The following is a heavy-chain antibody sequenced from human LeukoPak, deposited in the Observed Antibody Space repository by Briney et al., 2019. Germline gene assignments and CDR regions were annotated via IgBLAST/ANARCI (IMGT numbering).Heavy chain of an antibody. CDR3: ARGPIAARNYYYYYYMDV. D-gene: IGHD6-6*01. CDR2: MNPNSGNT. CDR1: GYTFTSYA. J-gene: IGHJ6*03. V-gene: IGHV1-8*03. Sequence: ASVKVSCKASGYTFTSYAMNWVRQAPGQGLEWMGWMNPNSGNTGYAQKFQGRVTITRNTSISTAYMELSSLRSEDTAVYYCARGPIAARNYYYYYYMDVWGKGTTVTVSS.